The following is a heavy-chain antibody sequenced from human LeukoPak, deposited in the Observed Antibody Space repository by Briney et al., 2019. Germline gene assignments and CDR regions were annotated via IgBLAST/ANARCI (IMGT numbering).Heavy chain of an antibody. CDR2: ISSSGSTI. D-gene: IGHD4-11*01. V-gene: IGHV3-48*03. CDR3: ARDPAYSNYGWFDP. CDR1: GFTFSSYE. J-gene: IGHJ5*02. Sequence: PGGSLRLSCAASGFTFSSYEMNWVRQALGKGLEWVSYISSSGSTIYYADSVKGRFTISRDNAKNSLYLQMNSLRAEDTAVYYCARDPAYSNYGWFDPWGQGTLVTVSS.